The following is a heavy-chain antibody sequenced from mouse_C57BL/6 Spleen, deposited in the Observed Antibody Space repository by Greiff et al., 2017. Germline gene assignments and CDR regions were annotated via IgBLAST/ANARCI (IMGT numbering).Heavy chain of an antibody. Sequence: LQLQQPGAELVMPGASVKLSCKASGYTFTSYWMHWVKQRPGQGLEWIGEIDPSDSYTNYNKKFKGKSTLTVDKSSSTAYMRLSSLTSEDSAFYCCTRFYYYDWYFDVWGTGTTVTVSS. CDR3: TRFYYYDWYFDV. CDR2: IDPSDSYT. V-gene: IGHV1-69*01. J-gene: IGHJ1*03. D-gene: IGHD1-1*01. CDR1: GYTFTSYW.